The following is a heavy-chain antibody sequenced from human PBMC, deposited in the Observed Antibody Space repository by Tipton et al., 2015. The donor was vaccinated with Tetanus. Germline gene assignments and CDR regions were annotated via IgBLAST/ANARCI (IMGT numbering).Heavy chain of an antibody. D-gene: IGHD3-3*01. CDR1: GDSGSRHY. CDR3: ARANYDFSKKGPFDS. CDR2: ISGSGTT. V-gene: IGHV4-59*02. J-gene: IGHJ4*02. Sequence: TLSLTCSVSGDSGSRHYWSWIRQPPGKGLEWLAYISGSGTTISNYYLKSRITMTQDTSRNQFSLKLTSVTAADTAVYYCARANYDFSKKGPFDSWGQGSLVIVSS.